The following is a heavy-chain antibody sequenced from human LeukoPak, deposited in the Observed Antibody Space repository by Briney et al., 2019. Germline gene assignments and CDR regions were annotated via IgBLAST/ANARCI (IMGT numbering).Heavy chain of an antibody. CDR3: ARGGLRTTGSTSFDY. V-gene: IGHV4-30-2*01. D-gene: IGHD1-1*01. Sequence: SETLSLTCAVSGGSISSGGSSWSWIRQPPGKGLEWIGYIYHSGRTYYNPSLKSRVTISVDRSKNQFSLKLSSVTAADTAVYYCARGGLRTTGSTSFDYWGQVTLVTVSS. CDR2: IYHSGRT. CDR1: GGSISSGGSS. J-gene: IGHJ4*02.